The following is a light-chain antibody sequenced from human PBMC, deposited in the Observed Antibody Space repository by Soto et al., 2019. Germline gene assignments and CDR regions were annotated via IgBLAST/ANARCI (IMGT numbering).Light chain of an antibody. Sequence: ELVLTQSPGTLSLSPGARATLSCWARQSVTSSYLAWYQQKPGQAPRPLIYGASSRATGIPDRFSGSGSGTDLTLTISRLEPEDFAVYYCQQYGSSPRTFGQGTKVEIK. CDR1: QSVTSSY. V-gene: IGKV3-20*01. CDR3: QQYGSSPRT. J-gene: IGKJ1*01. CDR2: GAS.